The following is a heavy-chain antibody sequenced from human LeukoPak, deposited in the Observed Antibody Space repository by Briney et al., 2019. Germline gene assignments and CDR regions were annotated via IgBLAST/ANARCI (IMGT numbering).Heavy chain of an antibody. CDR2: ISGSGGST. CDR3: AKDGGGWPTAHDDY. D-gene: IGHD6-19*01. V-gene: IGHV3-23*01. CDR1: GFTFSSYA. J-gene: IGHJ4*02. Sequence: HAGGSLRLSCAASGFTFSSYAMSWVRQAPGKGLEWVSAISGSGGSTYYADSMKGRFTISRDNSKNTLYLQMNSLRAEDTAVYYCAKDGGGWPTAHDDYWGQGTLVTVSS.